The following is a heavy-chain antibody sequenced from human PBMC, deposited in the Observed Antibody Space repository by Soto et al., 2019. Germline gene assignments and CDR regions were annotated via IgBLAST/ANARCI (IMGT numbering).Heavy chain of an antibody. D-gene: IGHD2-2*01. V-gene: IGHV1-18*04. CDR3: ARDGITAVPAATLNRLFYYYYGMDV. CDR2: IGAYNGNT. J-gene: IGHJ6*02. CDR1: GYTFTSYG. Sequence: ASVKVSCKASGYTFTSYGISWVRQAPGQGLEWMGWIGAYNGNTNYAQKLQGRVTMTTDTSTSTAYMELRSLRSDDTAVYYCARDGITAVPAATLNRLFYYYYGMDVWGQGTTVTVSS.